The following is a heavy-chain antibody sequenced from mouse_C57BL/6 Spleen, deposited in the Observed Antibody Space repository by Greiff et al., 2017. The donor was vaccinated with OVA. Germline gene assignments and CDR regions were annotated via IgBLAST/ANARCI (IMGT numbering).Heavy chain of an antibody. J-gene: IGHJ2*01. V-gene: IGHV1-54*01. CDR3: ARSPGSHFDY. D-gene: IGHD1-1*01. CDR1: GYAFTNYL. CDR2: INPGSGGT. Sequence: VQRVESGAELVRPGTSVKVSCKASGYAFTNYLIEWVKQRPGQGLEWIGVINPGSGGTNYNEKFKGKATLTADKTSSTAYMQLSSLTSEDSAVYFCARSPGSHFDYWGQGTTLTVSS.